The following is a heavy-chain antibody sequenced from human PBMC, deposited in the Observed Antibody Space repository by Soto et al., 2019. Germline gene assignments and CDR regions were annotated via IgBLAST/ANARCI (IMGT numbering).Heavy chain of an antibody. CDR1: GGSFSGYY. D-gene: IGHD4-17*01. CDR3: ARDSYGDYVFAFDI. Sequence: PLETLSLTCAVYGGSFSGYYWSWIRQPPGKGLEWIGEINHSGSTNYNPSLKSRVTISVDTSKNQFSLKLSSVTAADTAVYYCARDSYGDYVFAFDIWGQGTMVTVSS. V-gene: IGHV4-34*01. J-gene: IGHJ3*02. CDR2: INHSGST.